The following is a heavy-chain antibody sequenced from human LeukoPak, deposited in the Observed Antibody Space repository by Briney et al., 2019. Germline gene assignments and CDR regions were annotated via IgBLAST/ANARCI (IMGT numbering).Heavy chain of an antibody. CDR1: GGSISSYY. V-gene: IGHV4-59*01. J-gene: IGHJ4*02. Sequence: SETLSLTCTVSGGSISSYYWSWIRQPPGKGLEWIGYIYYSGSTNYNPSLKSRVTISVDTSKNQFSLKLSSVTAADTAVYYCARTRLMIIFDYWGQGTLVTVSS. CDR2: IYYSGST. D-gene: IGHD3-16*01. CDR3: ARTRLMIIFDY.